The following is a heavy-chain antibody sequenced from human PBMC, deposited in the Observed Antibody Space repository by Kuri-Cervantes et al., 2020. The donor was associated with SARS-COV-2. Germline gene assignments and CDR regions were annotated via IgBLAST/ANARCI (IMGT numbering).Heavy chain of an antibody. CDR2: INSDGSST. CDR1: GFTFSSYW. D-gene: IGHD5-18*01. V-gene: IGHV3-74*01. CDR3: ARYRIQLWEDYYYYYGMDV. J-gene: IGHJ6*02. Sequence: GGSLRLSCAASGFTFSSYWMHWVRQAPGKGLVWVSRINSDGSSTSYADSVKGRFTISRDNAKNTLYLQMNSLRAEGTAVYYCARYRIQLWEDYYYYYGMDVWGQGTTVTVSS.